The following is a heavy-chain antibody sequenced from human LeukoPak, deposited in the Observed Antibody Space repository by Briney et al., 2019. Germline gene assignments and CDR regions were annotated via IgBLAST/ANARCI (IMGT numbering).Heavy chain of an antibody. CDR2: ISSNGGST. J-gene: IGHJ6*02. D-gene: IGHD6-6*01. CDR3: ARLSSSPAYGMDV. CDR1: GFTFSSYA. Sequence: GGSLRLSCAASGFTFSSYAMHWVRQAPGKGLEYVSAISSNGGSTYYANSVKGRFTISRDNSKNTLYLQMGSLRAEDMAVYYCARLSSSPAYGMDVWGQGTTVTVSS. V-gene: IGHV3-64*01.